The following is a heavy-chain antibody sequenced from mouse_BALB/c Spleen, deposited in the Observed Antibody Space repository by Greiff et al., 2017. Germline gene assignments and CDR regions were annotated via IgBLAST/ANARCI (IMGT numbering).Heavy chain of an antibody. Sequence: VQLQQSGAELVRPGVSVKISCKGSGYTFTDYAMHWVKQSHAKSLEWIGVISTYYGDASYNQKFKGKATMTVDKSSSTAYMELARLTSEDSAIYYDAGSRAWFAYWGQGTLVTVSA. V-gene: IGHV1S137*01. CDR2: ISTYYGDA. J-gene: IGHJ3*01. CDR1: GYTFTDYA. CDR3: AGSRAWFAY.